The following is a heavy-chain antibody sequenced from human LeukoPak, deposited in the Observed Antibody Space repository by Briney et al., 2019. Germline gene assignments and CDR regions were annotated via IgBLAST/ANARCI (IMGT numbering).Heavy chain of an antibody. V-gene: IGHV3-23*01. CDR1: GFIFSSYA. CDR2: ISGSGGST. J-gene: IGHJ4*02. Sequence: PGGSLRLSCAASGFIFSSYAMSWVRQAPGKGLEWVSAISGSGGSTYYADSVKGRFTISRDNSKNTLYLQMNSLRAEDTAVYYCAKDPYCSGGSCPDYWGQGTLVTVSS. D-gene: IGHD2-15*01. CDR3: AKDPYCSGGSCPDY.